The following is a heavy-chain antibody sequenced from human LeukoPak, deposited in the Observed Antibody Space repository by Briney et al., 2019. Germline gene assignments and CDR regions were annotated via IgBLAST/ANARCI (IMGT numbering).Heavy chain of an antibody. CDR1: GYTFTSYG. J-gene: IGHJ4*02. CDR2: ISAYNGNT. D-gene: IGHD4-23*01. CDR3: ASDYGGNSDAYTLDY. V-gene: IGHV1-18*01. Sequence: ASVEVSCKASGYTFTSYGISWVRQAPGQGLEWMGWISAYNGNTNYAQKLQGRVTMTTDTSTSTAYMELRSLRSDDTAVYYCASDYGGNSDAYTLDYWGQGTLVTVSS.